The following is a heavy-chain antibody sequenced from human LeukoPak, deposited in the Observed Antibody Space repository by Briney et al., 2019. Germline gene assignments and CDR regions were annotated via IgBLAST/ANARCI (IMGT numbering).Heavy chain of an antibody. J-gene: IGHJ4*02. V-gene: IGHV3-74*01. CDR1: GFTFSSYW. CDR3: ARHYRQAAALDY. D-gene: IGHD6-13*01. Sequence: GGSLRLSCAASGFTFSSYWMHWVRQAPGKGLVWVSRINSDGSSTSYADSVKGRFTISRDNAKNTLYLQMNSLRAEDTAVYHCARHYRQAAALDYWGQRTLVTVSS. CDR2: INSDGSST.